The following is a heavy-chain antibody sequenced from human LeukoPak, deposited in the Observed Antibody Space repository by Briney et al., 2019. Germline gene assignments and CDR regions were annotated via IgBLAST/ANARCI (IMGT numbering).Heavy chain of an antibody. Sequence: PGGSLRLSCAASGFTFDDYAMHWVRQAPGKGLEWVSLISGDGGSTYYADSVKGRFTISRDNSKNSLYLQMNSLRTEDTALYYCARDIQPPMLYCSGGSCYSGGFDYWGQGTLVTVSS. CDR3: ARDIQPPMLYCSGGSCYSGGFDY. CDR1: GFTFDDYA. D-gene: IGHD2-15*01. J-gene: IGHJ4*02. V-gene: IGHV3-43*02. CDR2: ISGDGGST.